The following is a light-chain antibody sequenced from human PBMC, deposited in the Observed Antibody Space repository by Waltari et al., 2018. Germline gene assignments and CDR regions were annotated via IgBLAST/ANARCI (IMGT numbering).Light chain of an antibody. CDR1: QGITSW. V-gene: IGKV1-12*01. CDR3: QQASSFPIT. CDR2: DGY. Sequence: DILMTQSPSSVSASVGDAVTITCRACQGITSWLAWYQQKPGKTPNLLIYDGYSLQSGVPSRFSGSGSGTVFSLTISSLQPEDFATYYCQQASSFPITFGQGTRLEIK. J-gene: IGKJ5*01.